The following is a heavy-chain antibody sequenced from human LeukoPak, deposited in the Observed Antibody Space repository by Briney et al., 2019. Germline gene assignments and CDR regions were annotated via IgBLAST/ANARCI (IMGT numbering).Heavy chain of an antibody. V-gene: IGHV4-28*03. CDR3: TRGFQGVYYY. Sequence: SETLSLTCAVSGYSISSSNWWGWIRQRPGKGLEWIGEIYHSGSTHYNPSLKSRVTMSIDKSKNQFSLRMTSVTAADTAVYYCTRGFQGVYYYWGQGALVIVSS. D-gene: IGHD2-21*01. CDR1: GYSISSSNW. J-gene: IGHJ4*02. CDR2: IYHSGST.